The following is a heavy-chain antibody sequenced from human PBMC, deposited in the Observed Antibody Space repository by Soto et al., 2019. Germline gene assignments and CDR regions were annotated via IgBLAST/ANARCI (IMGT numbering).Heavy chain of an antibody. CDR2: IWYDGSNK. Sequence: GGSLRLSCAASGFTFSSYGMHWVRQAPGKGLEWVAVIWYDGSNKYYADSVKGRFTISRDNSKNTLYLQMNSLRAEDTAVYYCATDSGSYHKSDYWGQGTLVTVSS. CDR3: ATDSGSYHKSDY. D-gene: IGHD1-26*01. CDR1: GFTFSSYG. V-gene: IGHV3-33*08. J-gene: IGHJ4*02.